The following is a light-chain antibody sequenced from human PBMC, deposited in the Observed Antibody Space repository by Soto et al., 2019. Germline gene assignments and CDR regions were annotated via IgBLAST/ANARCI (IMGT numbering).Light chain of an antibody. CDR2: GAS. CDR3: QQYGSSPRT. J-gene: IGKJ4*01. CDR1: QSVSSSF. Sequence: EIVLTQSPGTLSLSPGERATLSCRASQSVSSSFLAWYQHKPGQAPRLLIYGASSRATGIPDRFSGSGSGTDFTLTISRLEPEDFAVYYCQQYGSSPRTVGGGTKVDTK. V-gene: IGKV3-20*01.